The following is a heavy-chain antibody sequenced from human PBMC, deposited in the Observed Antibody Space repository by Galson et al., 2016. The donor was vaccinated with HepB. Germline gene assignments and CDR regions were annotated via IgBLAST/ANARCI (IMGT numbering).Heavy chain of an antibody. D-gene: IGHD4-17*01. CDR1: GFTLTSSA. Sequence: SVKVSCKASGFTLTSSAAQWVRQARGQRLEWMGWIVVGRGNTNYAQKFQERVTITRDLSTTTVYMELSSLRSDDTAMYYCAADAYGDFYFGYWGQGTLVTVSS. CDR2: IVVGRGNT. V-gene: IGHV1-58*01. J-gene: IGHJ4*02. CDR3: AADAYGDFYFGY.